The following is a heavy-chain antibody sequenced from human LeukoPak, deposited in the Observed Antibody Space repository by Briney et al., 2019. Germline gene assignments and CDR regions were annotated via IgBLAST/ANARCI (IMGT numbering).Heavy chain of an antibody. D-gene: IGHD3-22*01. CDR1: GYTFTSYY. CDR3: AREYYYDSSGSNPLDYYYYMDV. V-gene: IGHV1-46*01. CDR2: INPSGGST. J-gene: IGHJ6*03. Sequence: ASVKVSCKASGYTFTSYYMHWVRQAPGQGLEWMGIINPSGGSTSYAQKFQGRVTMTRDMSTSTVYMELSSLRSEDTAVYYCAREYYYDSSGSNPLDYYYYMDVWGQGTTVTVSS.